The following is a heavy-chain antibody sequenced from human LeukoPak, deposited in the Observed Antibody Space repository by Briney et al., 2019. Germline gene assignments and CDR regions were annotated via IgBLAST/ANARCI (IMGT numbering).Heavy chain of an antibody. D-gene: IGHD3-16*02. CDR2: INPSGGST. Sequence: ASVKVSCKASGYTFTSYYMHWVRQAPGQGLEWMGIINPSGGSTSYAQKFQGRVTMTRDTSTSTVYMELSSLRSEDTALYYCAKDRYVWGSYRSNNFDLWGQGTRVTVSS. CDR1: GYTFTSYY. CDR3: AKDRYVWGSYRSNNFDL. J-gene: IGHJ4*02. V-gene: IGHV1-46*01.